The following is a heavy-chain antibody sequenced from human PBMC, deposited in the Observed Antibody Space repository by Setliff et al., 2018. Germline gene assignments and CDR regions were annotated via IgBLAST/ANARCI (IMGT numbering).Heavy chain of an antibody. Sequence: GGSLRLSCAASGFSISDHYMNWVRQAPGKGLEWVSSISSRSSYIYYADSLKGRFTISRDNAKNSLYLQMNSLRAEDTAVYYCASGYLQTNHRIDYWGQGTLVTVSS. V-gene: IGHV3-21*01. CDR2: ISSRSSYI. D-gene: IGHD5-12*01. CDR1: GFSISDHY. J-gene: IGHJ4*02. CDR3: ASGYLQTNHRIDY.